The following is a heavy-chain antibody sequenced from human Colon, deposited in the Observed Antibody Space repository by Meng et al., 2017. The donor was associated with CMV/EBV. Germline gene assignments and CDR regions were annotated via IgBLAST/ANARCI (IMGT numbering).Heavy chain of an antibody. CDR2: MNPHIGDT. V-gene: IGHV1-8*01. D-gene: IGHD2/OR15-2a*01. CDR3: ATSFYGGLP. Sequence: QVQLVQPGAAVKTPGASVKVSCKASGYTFTSYDINCVRQARGQGPEWMGYMNPHIGDTAYAQKFQGRVTMTRDTAINAAYMELSSLRSEDTAVYYCATSFYGGLPWGQGTLVTVSS. J-gene: IGHJ5*02. CDR1: GYTFTSYD.